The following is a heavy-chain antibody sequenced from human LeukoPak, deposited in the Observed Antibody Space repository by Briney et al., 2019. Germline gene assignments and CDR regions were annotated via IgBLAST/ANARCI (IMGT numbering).Heavy chain of an antibody. Sequence: GSLRLSCAASGFTFSSYSMNWVRRAPGKGLEWVSSISSSSSYIYYADSVKGRFTISRDNAKNSLYLQMNSLRAEDTAVYYCARADWDTAMIDYWGQGTLVTVSS. CDR2: ISSSSSYI. J-gene: IGHJ4*02. CDR1: GFTFSSYS. CDR3: ARADWDTAMIDY. V-gene: IGHV3-21*01. D-gene: IGHD5-18*01.